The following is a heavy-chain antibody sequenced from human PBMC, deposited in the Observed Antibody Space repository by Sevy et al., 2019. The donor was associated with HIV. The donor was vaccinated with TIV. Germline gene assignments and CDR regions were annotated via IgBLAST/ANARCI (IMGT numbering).Heavy chain of an antibody. Sequence: GGSLRLSCAGSGFSFKNVWMTWVRQTPGKGLEWVGHAKRKSDGGSIDYGSPVNGRFTISRDDSKEMLYLQMSSLKTEDTGVYYCATVLGAGAAGAFEIWGQGTMVTVSS. V-gene: IGHV3-15*01. J-gene: IGHJ3*02. CDR2: AKRKSDGGSI. CDR1: GFSFKNVW. CDR3: ATVLGAGAAGAFEI. D-gene: IGHD1-26*01.